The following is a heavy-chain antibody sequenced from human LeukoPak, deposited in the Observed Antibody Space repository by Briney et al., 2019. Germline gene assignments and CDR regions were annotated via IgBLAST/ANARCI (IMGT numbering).Heavy chain of an antibody. Sequence: GGSLRLSCAASAFSFSNFGMHWVRQAPGKGLEWVAFIRYDGTNKYYADSVKGRFTISRDNSKNTLYLQMNSLRAEDTAVYYCAKGMVATFYFDYWGQGTLVTVSS. CDR1: AFSFSNFG. CDR2: IRYDGTNK. D-gene: IGHD5-12*01. J-gene: IGHJ4*02. V-gene: IGHV3-30*02. CDR3: AKGMVATFYFDY.